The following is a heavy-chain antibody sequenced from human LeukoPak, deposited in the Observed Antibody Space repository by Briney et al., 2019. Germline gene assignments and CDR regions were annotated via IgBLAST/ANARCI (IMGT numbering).Heavy chain of an antibody. CDR3: VRGNFDGYGMDV. CDR1: GYTFTGYY. CDR2: INPNSGGT. Sequence: GASVKVSCKASGYTFTGYYIHWVRQAPGQGLEWMGWINPNSGGTNYAQKFQGWVTMTRDTSISTAYMELSRLRPDDTAVYYCVRGNFDGYGMDVWGQGTTVTVSS. J-gene: IGHJ6*02. D-gene: IGHD3-9*01. V-gene: IGHV1-2*04.